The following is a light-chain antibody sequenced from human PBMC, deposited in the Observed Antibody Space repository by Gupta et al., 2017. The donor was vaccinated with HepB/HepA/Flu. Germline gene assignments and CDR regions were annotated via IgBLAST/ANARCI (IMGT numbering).Light chain of an antibody. J-gene: IGKJ3*01. CDR2: SAS. CDR1: QSVMNNY. V-gene: IGKV3-20*01. CDR3: QEFGSTLFT. Sequence: EIVLTQSPGTLSLSPGERATLSCKASQSVMNNYLAWYQQKPGQAPRLLIYSASTRATGIPDRFSGSGSGTDFTLTISRLEPEDFAVYYCQEFGSTLFTFGPGTKVDIK.